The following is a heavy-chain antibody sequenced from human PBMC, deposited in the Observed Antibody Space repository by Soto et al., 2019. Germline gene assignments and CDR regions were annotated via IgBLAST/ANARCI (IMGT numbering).Heavy chain of an antibody. CDR3: ARQPGRDLWAFDI. CDR1: GGSISGGDYW. J-gene: IGHJ3*02. V-gene: IGHV4-39*01. D-gene: IGHD2-2*01. Sequence: QLQLQESGPGLVTPSETLSLTCTVSGGSISGGDYWWAWIRQPPGEGLEWIGSIYSTGRTHYNPSLKSGVTVSVDTSKNQFSLMVSSVTAADTAVYYCARQPGRDLWAFDIWGQGTMVTVSS. CDR2: IYSTGRT.